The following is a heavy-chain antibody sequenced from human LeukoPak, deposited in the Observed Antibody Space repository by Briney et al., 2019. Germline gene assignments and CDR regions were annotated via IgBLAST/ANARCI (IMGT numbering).Heavy chain of an antibody. V-gene: IGHV1-18*01. CDR2: ISAYTGHT. CDR1: GYTFINYG. D-gene: IGHD3-10*01. CDR3: SRTTDASGSHYPLDY. Sequence: GASVKVSCKPSGYTFINYGISWVRPAPGQGLEWMAWISAYTGHTRYAQKFKGRVTMTTDSATSTVYMDLRSLSSDDTAVYYCSRTTDASGSHYPLDYWGQGTLVTVSS. J-gene: IGHJ4*02.